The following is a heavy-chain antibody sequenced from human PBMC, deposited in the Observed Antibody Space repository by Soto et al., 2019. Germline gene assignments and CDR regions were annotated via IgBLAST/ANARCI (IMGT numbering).Heavy chain of an antibody. J-gene: IGHJ5*02. D-gene: IGHD2-2*01. V-gene: IGHV3-7*01. Sequence: EVQLVESGGGLVQPGGSLRLSCAASGFTFSSYWMSWVRQAPGKGLEWVANIKQDGSEKYYVDSVKGRFTISRDNAKNSLYLQMNSLRAEDSAVYYCARETVPAAMRHNWFDPWGQGTLVTVSS. CDR2: IKQDGSEK. CDR1: GFTFSSYW. CDR3: ARETVPAAMRHNWFDP.